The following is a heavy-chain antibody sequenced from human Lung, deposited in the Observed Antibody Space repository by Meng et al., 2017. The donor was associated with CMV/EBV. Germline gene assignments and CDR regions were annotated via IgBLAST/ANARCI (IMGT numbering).Heavy chain of an antibody. V-gene: IGHV3-7*01. CDR2: IKQDGSEI. D-gene: IGHD6-13*01. Sequence: ESXKISXAASGFTFSSYWMSWVRQAPGKGLEWVANIKQDGSEIYFVDSVKGRFTISRDNAKNSLYLQMNSLRAEDTAVYYCARGEWQQLVEYCFDYWGQGXLVTVSS. J-gene: IGHJ4*02. CDR3: ARGEWQQLVEYCFDY. CDR1: GFTFSSYW.